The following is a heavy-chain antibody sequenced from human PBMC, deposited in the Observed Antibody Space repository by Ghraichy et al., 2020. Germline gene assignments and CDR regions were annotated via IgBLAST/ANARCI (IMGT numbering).Heavy chain of an antibody. V-gene: IGHV4-59*01. CDR2: IYYSGST. Sequence: SETLSLTCTVSGASISSDYWSWIRQPPGKGLEWIGYIYYSGSTNYNPSLKSRVTISVDTSKNQFSLRLYSVTAADTAVYDCARRLGTRSYYYYYYYMDVWGKGTTVTVSS. CDR3: ARRLGTRSYYYYYYYMDV. CDR1: GASISSDY. J-gene: IGHJ6*03.